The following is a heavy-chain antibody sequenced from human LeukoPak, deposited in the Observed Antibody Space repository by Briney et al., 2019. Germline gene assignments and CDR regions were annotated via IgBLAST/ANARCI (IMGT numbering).Heavy chain of an antibody. J-gene: IGHJ6*02. CDR2: INPSGGST. D-gene: IGHD3-9*01. Sequence: ASVTVSCKASGYTFTSYYMHWVRQAPGQGLEWMGIINPSGGSTSYAQKFQGRVTMTRDTSTSTVYMELSSLRSEDTAVYYCARDRVDILTAYYYYGMDVWGQGTTVTVSS. CDR1: GYTFTSYY. V-gene: IGHV1-46*01. CDR3: ARDRVDILTAYYYYGMDV.